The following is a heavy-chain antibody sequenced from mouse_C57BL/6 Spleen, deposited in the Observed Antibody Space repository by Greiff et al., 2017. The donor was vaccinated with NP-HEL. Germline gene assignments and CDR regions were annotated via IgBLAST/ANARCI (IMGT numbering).Heavy chain of an antibody. CDR1: GFTFSDYG. D-gene: IGHD2-5*01. Sequence: EVKLMESGGGLVKPGGSLKLSCAASGFTFSDYGMHWVRQAPEKGLEWVAYISSGSSTIYYADTVKGRFTISRDNAKNTLFLQMTSLRSEDTAMYYCATYYSNYPFAYWGQGTLVTVSA. CDR3: ATYYSNYPFAY. V-gene: IGHV5-17*01. CDR2: ISSGSSTI. J-gene: IGHJ3*01.